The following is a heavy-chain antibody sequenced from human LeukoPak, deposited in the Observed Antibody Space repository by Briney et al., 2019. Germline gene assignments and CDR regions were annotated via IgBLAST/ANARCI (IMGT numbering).Heavy chain of an antibody. CDR1: GFTFSTYD. CDR2: ISGSGSGT. V-gene: IGHV3-23*01. D-gene: IGHD6-6*01. Sequence: PGGSLRLSCATSGFTFSTYDMSWVRQAPGKGLEWVSLISGSGSGTHYADSVKGRFTISRDNSKNTLYLQMNSLRAEDTAVYYCARDEYSSSGVDYWGQGTLVTVSS. J-gene: IGHJ4*02. CDR3: ARDEYSSSGVDY.